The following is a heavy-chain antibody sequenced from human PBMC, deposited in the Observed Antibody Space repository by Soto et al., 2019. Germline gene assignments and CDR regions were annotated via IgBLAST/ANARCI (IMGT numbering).Heavy chain of an antibody. CDR1: GFTFSTYP. J-gene: IGHJ4*01. CDR2: ISGSGNYT. D-gene: IGHD3-22*01. Sequence: PGGSLRLSSAASGFTFSTYPMNWVRQAPGNGMDLFYLISGSGNYTHYADFLRGRFAISRDNAKTSLYLQMNSMRAEDTAVYVCAREWINYYNVYYFDAWCHVTVVTDS. V-gene: IGHV3-21*01. CDR3: AREWINYYNVYYFDA.